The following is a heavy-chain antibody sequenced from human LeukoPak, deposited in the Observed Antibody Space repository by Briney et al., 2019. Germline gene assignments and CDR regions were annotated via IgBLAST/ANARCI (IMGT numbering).Heavy chain of an antibody. Sequence: PGGSLRLSCVASGFSFDDYAMHWVRQAPGKGLEWVSGISWNSGSIGYADSVKGRFTISRDNAKNSLYLQMNSLRAEDTALYYCAKDRNWELLVGFDYWGQGALVTVSS. J-gene: IGHJ4*02. V-gene: IGHV3-9*01. D-gene: IGHD1-26*01. CDR2: ISWNSGSI. CDR1: GFSFDDYA. CDR3: AKDRNWELLVGFDY.